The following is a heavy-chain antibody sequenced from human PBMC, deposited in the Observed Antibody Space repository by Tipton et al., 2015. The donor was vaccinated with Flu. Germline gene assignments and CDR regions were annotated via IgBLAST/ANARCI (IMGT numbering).Heavy chain of an antibody. D-gene: IGHD5-12*01. CDR2: VYYRGST. J-gene: IGHJ3*01. CDR1: GGSISSYY. V-gene: IGHV4-59*01. CDR3: ARGVPVTMASRYSFDV. Sequence: GLVKPSETLSLTCMISGGSISSYYWSWIRQSPGRGLEWIGYVYYRGSTSYNPSLKSRVTISVDTSKIQFSLRLNSVTAADTAIYYCARGVPVTMASRYSFDVWGQGTEVSVSP.